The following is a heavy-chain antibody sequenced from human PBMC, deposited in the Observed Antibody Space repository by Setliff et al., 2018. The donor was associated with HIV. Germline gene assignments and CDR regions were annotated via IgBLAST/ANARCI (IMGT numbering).Heavy chain of an antibody. J-gene: IGHJ6*04. CDR1: GHTFTNVD. V-gene: IGHV1-8*01. CDR2: MNPNTGVS. CDR3: ARGKGVGGVVITGGLDV. D-gene: IGHD3-10*01. Sequence: ASVKVSCKASGHTFTNVDIHWLRRATGQGLEWMGWMNPNTGVSGYALKFQARVTMTRDTSISTAYMELSSLTSEDTAVYYCARGKGVGGVVITGGLDVWGKGTTVTFSS.